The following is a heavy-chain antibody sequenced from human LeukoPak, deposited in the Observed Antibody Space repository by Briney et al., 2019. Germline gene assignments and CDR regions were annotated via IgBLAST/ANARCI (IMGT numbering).Heavy chain of an antibody. CDR2: IGTAGDT. CDR3: ARVAKERVGGVYYFDY. Sequence: GGSLRLSCAASGFTFSDYDMHWVRQATGKGLEWVSSIGTAGDTYYTGSVKGRSTISRENAENSLYLQMNSLRAGDTAVYYCARVAKERVGGVYYFDYWGQGTLVTVSS. J-gene: IGHJ4*02. D-gene: IGHD1-1*01. CDR1: GFTFSDYD. V-gene: IGHV3-13*01.